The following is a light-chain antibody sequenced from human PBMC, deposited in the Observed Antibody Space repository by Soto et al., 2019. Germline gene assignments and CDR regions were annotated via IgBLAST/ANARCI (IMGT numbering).Light chain of an antibody. CDR3: QQYNSYPST. CDR2: DTS. V-gene: IGKV3-20*01. Sequence: EIVLTQSPGTLSLSPGERATLFCRASQSIRSNYLAWYQQKPGQAPRLLIYDTSTRASGVPDRFSGSGSGTEFTLTISSLQPDDFATYYCQQYNSYPSTFGQGTKVDI. CDR1: QSIRSNY. J-gene: IGKJ1*01.